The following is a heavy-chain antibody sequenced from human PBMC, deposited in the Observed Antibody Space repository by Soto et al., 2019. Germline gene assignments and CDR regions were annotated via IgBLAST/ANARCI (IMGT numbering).Heavy chain of an antibody. CDR3: AKDLAIAARPCFEY. CDR2: IYSGGST. V-gene: IGHV3-53*01. CDR1: GFTVSSNY. J-gene: IGHJ4*02. D-gene: IGHD6-6*01. Sequence: GGSLRLSCAASGFTVSSNYMIWVRQAPGKGLEWVSVIYSGGSTYYADSVKGRFTISRDNSKNTLYLQMNSLRPDDTAVYYCAKDLAIAARPCFEYWGQGTLVTVSS.